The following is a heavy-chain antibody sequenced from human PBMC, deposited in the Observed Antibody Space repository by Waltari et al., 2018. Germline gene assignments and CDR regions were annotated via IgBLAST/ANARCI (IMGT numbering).Heavy chain of an antibody. J-gene: IGHJ4*02. CDR2: FYTGGST. Sequence: VQVVESGGGLVQPGGSLRLSCAASGFAVSHNYMSWVRQAPGKGVEWVSMFYTGGSTYYADSVQGRFTISRDISKNMLLLQMNSLRAEDTAIYYCARDRPLDYWGQGTLVTVSS. V-gene: IGHV3-66*01. CDR3: ARDRPLDY. CDR1: GFAVSHNY.